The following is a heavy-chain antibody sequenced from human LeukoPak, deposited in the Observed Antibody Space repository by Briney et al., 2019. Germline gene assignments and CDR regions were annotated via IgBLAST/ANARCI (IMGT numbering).Heavy chain of an antibody. Sequence: GGSLRLSCEASGFKFSSYSMNWVRQAPGKGPEWVSCISGTSNRTYYTESVKGRFTGSRDNAKNSLFLQMDSLRVEDTAIYYCARDLSVTSLYIDAFDVWGHGTTVTVSS. CDR2: ISGTSNRT. CDR1: GFKFSSYS. V-gene: IGHV3-48*01. D-gene: IGHD5-18*01. CDR3: ARDLSVTSLYIDAFDV. J-gene: IGHJ3*01.